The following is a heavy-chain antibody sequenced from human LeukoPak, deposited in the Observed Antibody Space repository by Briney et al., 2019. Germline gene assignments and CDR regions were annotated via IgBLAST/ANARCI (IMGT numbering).Heavy chain of an antibody. CDR1: GGSISSYY. D-gene: IGHD5-18*01. CDR3: ARERYSDHLLDY. CDR2: IYYSGST. Sequence: PSETLSLTCTVSGGSISSYYWSWIRQPPGKGLEWIGYIYYSGSTNYNPSLKSRVTISVDTSKNQLSLKLSSVTAADTAVCYCARERYSDHLLDYWGQGTLVTVSS. J-gene: IGHJ4*02. V-gene: IGHV4-59*01.